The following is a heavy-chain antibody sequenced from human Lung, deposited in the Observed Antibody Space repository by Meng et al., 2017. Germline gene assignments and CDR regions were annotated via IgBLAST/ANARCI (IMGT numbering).Heavy chain of an antibody. V-gene: IGHV4-34*01. CDR2: INHSGST. Sequence: QVQLQQLAAGLLHPSETPSLTCVVSGGSFSDYHWSWIRQPPGKGLEWIGEINHSGSTNYNPSLESRATISVDTSQNNLSLKLSSVTAADSAVYYCARGPTTMAHDFDYWGQGTLVTVSS. CDR1: GGSFSDYH. D-gene: IGHD4-11*01. J-gene: IGHJ4*02. CDR3: ARGPTTMAHDFDY.